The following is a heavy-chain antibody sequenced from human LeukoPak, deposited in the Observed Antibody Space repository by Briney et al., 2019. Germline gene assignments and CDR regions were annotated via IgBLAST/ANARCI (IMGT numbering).Heavy chain of an antibody. CDR2: GSYSGST. CDR1: GGSISSSSNY. CDR3: ARHIANGDYLKY. Sequence: SETLSLTCTVSGGSISSSSNYWGWIRQPPGKGLEWIGSGSYSGSTNYNPSLKSRVTISVDMSKNQFSLKVSSVTATDTAVYYCARHIANGDYLKYWGQGTLVTVSS. D-gene: IGHD4-17*01. J-gene: IGHJ4*02. V-gene: IGHV4-39*01.